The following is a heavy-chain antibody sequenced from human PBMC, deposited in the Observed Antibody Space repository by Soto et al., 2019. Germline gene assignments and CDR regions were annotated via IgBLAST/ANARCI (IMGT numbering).Heavy chain of an antibody. CDR3: ARDRGTYYDFWSRYTQVYYFDY. CDR2: ISTYNGNT. D-gene: IGHD3-3*01. V-gene: IGHV1-18*04. CDR1: GYTFTSYG. Sequence: ASVKVSCKXSGYTFTSYGISWVRQAPGQGLEWMGWISTYNGNTNYAQKFQGRVTMTTDTSTSTAYMELRSLRSDDTALYYCARDRGTYYDFWSRYTQVYYFDYWGQGTQVTVSS. J-gene: IGHJ4*02.